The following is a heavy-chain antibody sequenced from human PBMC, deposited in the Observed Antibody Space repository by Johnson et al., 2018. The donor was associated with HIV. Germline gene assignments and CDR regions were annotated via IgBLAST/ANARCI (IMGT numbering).Heavy chain of an antibody. CDR3: AREFSSSYGAFDI. J-gene: IGHJ3*02. Sequence: GRFTISRDNAKNSLYLQMNSLRAEDTAVYYCAREFSSSYGAFDIWGQGTMVTVSS. D-gene: IGHD6-13*01. V-gene: IGHV3-11*06.